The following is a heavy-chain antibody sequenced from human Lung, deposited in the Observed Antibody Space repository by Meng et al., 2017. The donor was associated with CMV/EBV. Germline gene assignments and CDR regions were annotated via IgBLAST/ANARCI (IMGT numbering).Heavy chain of an antibody. V-gene: IGHV3-23*03. CDR2: IYNDGSRT. D-gene: IGHD3/OR15-3a*01. CDR3: VKGAAGLVP. Sequence: GEXXKISCAASGFTFTSYGMSWVRQAPGKGLEWVSLIYNDGSRTYYADSVKGRFTISRDNSKNTVSLQMNNLRVEDSAVYYCVKGAAGLVPWGQGTLVTVS. J-gene: IGHJ4*02. CDR1: GFTFTSYG.